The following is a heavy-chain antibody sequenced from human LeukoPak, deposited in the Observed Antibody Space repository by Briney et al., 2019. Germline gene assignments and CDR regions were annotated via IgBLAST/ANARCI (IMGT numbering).Heavy chain of an antibody. CDR2: IYPGDSDS. CDR3: ARHGVEGYNGAFHI. V-gene: IGHV5-51*01. D-gene: IGHD5-24*01. CDR1: GHIFTNYW. J-gene: IGHJ3*02. Sequence: GESLKISFKASGHIFTNYWIAWVRQMPGKGLEVMGIIYPGDSDSRYSPSLQGHVTISADKSISTAYLQWSSLKASDTAMYYCARHGVEGYNGAFHIWGQGTMVTVSS.